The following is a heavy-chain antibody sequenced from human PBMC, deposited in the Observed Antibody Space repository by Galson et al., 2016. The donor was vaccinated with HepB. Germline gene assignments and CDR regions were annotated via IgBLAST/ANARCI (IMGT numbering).Heavy chain of an antibody. CDR2: ISAYNGNT. D-gene: IGHD3-16*02. J-gene: IGHJ4*02. Sequence: SVKVSCKASGYTFRRYGITWVRQAPGQGLEWMGWISAYNGNTNYAQKVQGRVTMTTDTSTSTAYMELRSLRSDDTAVYYCARNAYDYVWGTYRAQAEIDYWGQGTLVTVSP. V-gene: IGHV1-18*01. CDR1: GYTFRRYG. CDR3: ARNAYDYVWGTYRAQAEIDY.